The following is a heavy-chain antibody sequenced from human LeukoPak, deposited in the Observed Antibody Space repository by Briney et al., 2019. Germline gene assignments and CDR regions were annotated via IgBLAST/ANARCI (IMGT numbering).Heavy chain of an antibody. CDR1: GYSISSGYY. D-gene: IGHD3-22*01. J-gene: IGHJ4*02. V-gene: IGHV4-61*01. Sequence: SETLSLTCTVSGYSISSGYYWGWIRQPPGKGLEWIGYIYYSGSTNYNPSLKSRVTISVDTSKNQFSLRLRSVTAADTAVYYCARVTGYMIEDYFDYWGQGTLVTVSS. CDR2: IYYSGST. CDR3: ARVTGYMIEDYFDY.